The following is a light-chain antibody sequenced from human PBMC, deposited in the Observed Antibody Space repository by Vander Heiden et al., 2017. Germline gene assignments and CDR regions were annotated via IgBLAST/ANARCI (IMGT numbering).Light chain of an antibody. CDR3: QQSDSTPYT. CDR1: QSTSSY. V-gene: IGKV1-39*01. CDR2: AAS. Sequence: DIQMTQSPSSLSASVGDRVTLTCRARQSTSSYLNWYQQKPGKAPKLLIYAASSLQSGVPSRLSGSGSGTDFTLTISSLQPEDFATYYCQQSDSTPYTFGQGTKLEIK. J-gene: IGKJ2*01.